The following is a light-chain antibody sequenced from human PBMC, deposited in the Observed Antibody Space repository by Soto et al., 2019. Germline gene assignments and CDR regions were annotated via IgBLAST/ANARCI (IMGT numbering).Light chain of an antibody. CDR1: QRVSSSY. CDR2: GAS. CDR3: QQYGSSPRRLT. V-gene: IGKV3-20*01. Sequence: IVLTQSPGTLSLSPGERATVSCRASQRVSSSYLAWYQQKPGQAPRLLIYGASSRATGIPDRFSGSGSGTDFTLTISRLEPEAFAVYYCQQYGSSPRRLTFGGGTKVDIK. J-gene: IGKJ4*01.